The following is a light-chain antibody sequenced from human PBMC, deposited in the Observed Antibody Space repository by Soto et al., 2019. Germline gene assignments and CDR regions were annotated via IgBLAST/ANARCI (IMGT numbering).Light chain of an antibody. CDR1: QRISSW. Sequence: DIQMTQSPSTLSASVGDRVTITCRASQRISSWLAWYQQKPGKAPKLLIYKASSLESGVPSRFSGSASGTEFTLTISSLQPDDFATYYCQQYNSYPWTFGQGTKVEIK. J-gene: IGKJ1*01. V-gene: IGKV1-5*03. CDR2: KAS. CDR3: QQYNSYPWT.